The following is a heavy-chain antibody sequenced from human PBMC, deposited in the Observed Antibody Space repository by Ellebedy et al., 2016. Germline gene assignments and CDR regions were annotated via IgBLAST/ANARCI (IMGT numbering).Heavy chain of an antibody. CDR2: INRDGSVY. CDR1: GFTFRSYW. Sequence: GESLKISXAASGFTFRSYWMSWVRQAPGKGLEWVANINRDGSVYYYVDSVKGRFTVSRDNAKNSLYLEMNSLKPEDTAFYYCVKERYGGAAAGDFDYWGQGTLVTVSS. CDR3: VKERYGGAAAGDFDY. J-gene: IGHJ4*02. D-gene: IGHD6-13*01. V-gene: IGHV3-7*03.